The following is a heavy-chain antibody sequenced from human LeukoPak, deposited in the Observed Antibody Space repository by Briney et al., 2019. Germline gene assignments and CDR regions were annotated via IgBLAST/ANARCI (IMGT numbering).Heavy chain of an antibody. CDR2: IYYSGST. D-gene: IGHD3-22*01. Sequence: PSETLSLTCTVSGGSISSNTYYWSWIRQPPGKGLEWIGYIYYSGSTNYNPSLKSRVTVSVDTSKNQFSLKLSSVTAADTAVYYCARPYYDSSGYHDAFDIWGQGTMVTVSS. V-gene: IGHV4-61*01. J-gene: IGHJ3*02. CDR3: ARPYYDSSGYHDAFDI. CDR1: GGSISSNTYY.